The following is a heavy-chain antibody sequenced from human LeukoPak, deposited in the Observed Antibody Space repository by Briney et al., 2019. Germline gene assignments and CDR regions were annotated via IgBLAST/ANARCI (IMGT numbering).Heavy chain of an antibody. V-gene: IGHV4-59*01. D-gene: IGHD6-19*01. Sequence: SETLSLTCTVSGGSISSYYWSWIRQPPGKGLEWIGYIYYSGSTNYNPSLKSRLTISVDTSKNQFSLKLSSVTAADTAVYYCARGDSGWYILDYWGQGTLVTVSS. CDR2: IYYSGST. CDR3: ARGDSGWYILDY. J-gene: IGHJ4*02. CDR1: GGSISSYY.